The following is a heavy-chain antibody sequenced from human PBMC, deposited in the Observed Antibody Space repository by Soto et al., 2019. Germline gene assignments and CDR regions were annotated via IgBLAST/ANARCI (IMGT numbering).Heavy chain of an antibody. Sequence: SETLSLTCTVSGGSISSGGYYWSWIRQHPGKGLEWIGYIYYSGSTYYNPSLKSRVTTPVDTSKNQFSLKLSSVTAADTAVYYCARGRGTVTTVTTHLDYWGQGTLVTV. V-gene: IGHV4-31*03. J-gene: IGHJ4*02. D-gene: IGHD4-17*01. CDR1: GGSISSGGYY. CDR3: ARGRGTVTTVTTHLDY. CDR2: IYYSGST.